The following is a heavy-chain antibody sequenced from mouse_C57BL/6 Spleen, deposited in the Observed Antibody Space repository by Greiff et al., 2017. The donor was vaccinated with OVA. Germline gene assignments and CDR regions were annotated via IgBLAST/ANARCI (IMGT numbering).Heavy chain of an antibody. J-gene: IGHJ3*01. CDR1: GFTFSSYT. Sequence: EVKLMESGGGLVKPGGSLKLSCAASGFTFSSYTMSWVRQTPEKRLEWVATISGGGGNTYYPDSVKGRFTISRDNAKNTLYLQMSSLRSEDTALYYCARTAPFAYWGQGTLVTVSA. D-gene: IGHD3-1*01. V-gene: IGHV5-9*01. CDR3: ARTAPFAY. CDR2: ISGGGGNT.